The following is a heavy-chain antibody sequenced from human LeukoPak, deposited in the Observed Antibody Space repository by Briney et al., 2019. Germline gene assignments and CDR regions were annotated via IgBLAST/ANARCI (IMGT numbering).Heavy chain of an antibody. J-gene: IGHJ5*01. CDR3: AREGYWFDF. CDR1: GDSVSNNIAA. V-gene: IGHV6-1*01. CDR2: TYYRSKWYN. Sequence: SQTLSLTCALSGDSVSNNIAAWNWVRQSPSRGLEWLGKTYYRSKWYNDYAVSVKSRVTINADTSKNRFSLQLNSVTPEDTAVYYCAREGYWFDFWGQGTPVTVST.